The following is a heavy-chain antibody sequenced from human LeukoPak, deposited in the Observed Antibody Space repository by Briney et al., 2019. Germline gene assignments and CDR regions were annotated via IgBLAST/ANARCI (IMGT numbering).Heavy chain of an antibody. CDR3: ARDGRVVRGVIINNWFDP. CDR1: GYTFTSYY. CDR2: INPSGGST. J-gene: IGHJ5*02. Sequence: ASVKVSCKASGYTFTSYYMHWVRQAPGQGLEWMGIINPSGGSTSYAQKFQGRATMTRDMSTSTVYMELSSLRSEDTAVYYCARDGRVVRGVIINNWFDPWGQGTLVTVSS. D-gene: IGHD3-10*01. V-gene: IGHV1-46*01.